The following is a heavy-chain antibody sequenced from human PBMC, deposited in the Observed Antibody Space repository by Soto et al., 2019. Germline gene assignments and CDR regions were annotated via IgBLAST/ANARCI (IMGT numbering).Heavy chain of an antibody. CDR1: GLTFSNAL. V-gene: IGHV3-15*01. Sequence: PGGSLSLSCAASGLTFSNALMSWVRQAPGKRLELFGRIKSKTDGGSTDYAAPVKGRFTISRDDSKNTLYLQMNSLKTEDTAVYYCTTDSEAYNWNYPWFDPWGQGTLVTSPQ. CDR2: IKSKTDGGST. D-gene: IGHD1-7*01. J-gene: IGHJ5*02. CDR3: TTDSEAYNWNYPWFDP.